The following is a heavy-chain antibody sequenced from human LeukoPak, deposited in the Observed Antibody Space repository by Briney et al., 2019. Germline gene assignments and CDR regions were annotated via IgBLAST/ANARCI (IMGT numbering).Heavy chain of an antibody. J-gene: IGHJ3*02. D-gene: IGHD3-16*02. CDR2: IRYDGSNK. Sequence: GGSLRLSCAASGFTFSSYGMHWVRQAPGKGLEWVAFIRYDGSNKYYADSVKGRFTISRDNSKNTLYLQMNSLRAEDTAVYYCARTPAYDYIWGSYRPDAFDIWGQGTMVTVSS. CDR1: GFTFSSYG. CDR3: ARTPAYDYIWGSYRPDAFDI. V-gene: IGHV3-30*02.